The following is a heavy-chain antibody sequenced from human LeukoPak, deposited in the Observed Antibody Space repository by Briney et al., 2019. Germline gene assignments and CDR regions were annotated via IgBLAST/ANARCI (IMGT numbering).Heavy chain of an antibody. D-gene: IGHD1-26*01. CDR3: AREGESGSYYDY. CDR1: GFTFSDHY. J-gene: IGHJ4*02. Sequence: PGGPLRLSCAAPGFTFSDHYMDWVRQAPGKGLEWVGRTRNKANSYTTEYAASVKGRFTISRDDSKNSLYLQMNSLKTEDTAVYYCAREGESGSYYDYWGQGTLVTVSS. V-gene: IGHV3-72*01. CDR2: TRNKANSYTT.